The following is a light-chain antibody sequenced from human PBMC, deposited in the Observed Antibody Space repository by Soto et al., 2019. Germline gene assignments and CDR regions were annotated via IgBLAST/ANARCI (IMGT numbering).Light chain of an antibody. CDR2: GAS. V-gene: IGKV3D-15*01. J-gene: IGKJ1*01. Sequence: EVVMTQSPATLSVSPGEGVTLSCRANQGIGDTLAWYQHKPGQAPRLLIYGASSRATGIPDRFSGSGSGTDFTLTISSLQPDDFATYYCQQYNSYSRTFGQGTKVDIK. CDR3: QQYNSYSRT. CDR1: QGIGDT.